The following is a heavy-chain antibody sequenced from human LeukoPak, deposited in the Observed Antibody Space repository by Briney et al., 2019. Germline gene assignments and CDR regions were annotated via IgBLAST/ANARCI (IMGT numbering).Heavy chain of an antibody. CDR3: ATVGLRNWFDP. CDR2: ISWNSGSI. Sequence: GGSLRLSCAASGFTFDDYAMHWVRQAPGKGLEWVSGISWNSGSIGYADSVRGRFTISRDNAKNSMYLQMNSLRAEDTAVYYCATVGLRNWFDPWGQGTLVTVSS. CDR1: GFTFDDYA. J-gene: IGHJ5*02. V-gene: IGHV3-9*01.